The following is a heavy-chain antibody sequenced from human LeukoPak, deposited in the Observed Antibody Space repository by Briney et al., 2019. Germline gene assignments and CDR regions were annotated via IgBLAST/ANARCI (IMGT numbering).Heavy chain of an antibody. V-gene: IGHV4-39*01. J-gene: IGHJ4*02. D-gene: IGHD3-22*01. Sequence: SETLSLTCTVSGGPISRSTYYWGWIRQPPGKGLEWIGSIYYSGTTSYNPSLKSRVTISVDTSKNQFSLKLNSVTAADTAVYFCASSGYYFYFDYWGQGTLVTVSS. CDR3: ASSGYYFYFDY. CDR1: GGPISRSTYY. CDR2: IYYSGTT.